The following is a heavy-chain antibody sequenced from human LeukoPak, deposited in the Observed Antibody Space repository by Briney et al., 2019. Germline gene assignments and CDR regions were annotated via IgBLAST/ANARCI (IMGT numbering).Heavy chain of an antibody. CDR3: AKDRGGSYYYYYYMDV. V-gene: IGHV3-30*02. D-gene: IGHD2-15*01. CDR1: GFTFSSYG. Sequence: GGSLRLSCAASGFTFSSYGMHWVRQAPGKGLEWVAFIRYDGSTKYYADSVKGRFTISRDNSKDTLYLQMNSLRAEDTAVFYCAKDRGGSYYYYYYMDVWAKGPRSPSP. J-gene: IGHJ6*03. CDR2: IRYDGSTK.